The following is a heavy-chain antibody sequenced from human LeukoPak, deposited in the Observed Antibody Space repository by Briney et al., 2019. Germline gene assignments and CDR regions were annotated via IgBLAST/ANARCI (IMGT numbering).Heavy chain of an antibody. Sequence: ASVKVSCKASGYTFTSYGMNWVRQAPGQGLEWMGWINTNTGNPMYAQGFTGRFVFSLDTSVSTAYLQISSLKAEDTAVYYCASRTAMVTGYYYYYYMDVWGKGTTATVSS. D-gene: IGHD5-18*01. CDR2: INTNTGNP. V-gene: IGHV7-4-1*02. CDR3: ASRTAMVTGYYYYYYMDV. J-gene: IGHJ6*03. CDR1: GYTFTSYG.